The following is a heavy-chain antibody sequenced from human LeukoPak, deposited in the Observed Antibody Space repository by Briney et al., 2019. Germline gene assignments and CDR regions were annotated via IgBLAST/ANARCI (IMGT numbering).Heavy chain of an antibody. D-gene: IGHD3-3*01. CDR1: GGSISSSSYY. J-gene: IGHJ6*02. V-gene: IGHV4-39*01. CDR3: ARLGPPYYGKKFSYYYYGMDV. CDR2: IYYSGST. Sequence: PSETLSLTCTVSGGSISSSSYYWGWIRQPPGKGLEWIRSIYYSGSTYYNPSLKSRVTISVDTSKNQFSLKLSSVTAADTAVYYCARLGPPYYGKKFSYYYYGMDVWGQGTTVTVSS.